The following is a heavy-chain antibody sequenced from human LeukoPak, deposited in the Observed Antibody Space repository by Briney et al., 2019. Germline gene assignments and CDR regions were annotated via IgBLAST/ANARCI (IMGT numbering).Heavy chain of an antibody. CDR1: GFTFDDYG. D-gene: IGHD6-19*01. CDR3: ARDISSGWYFDY. J-gene: IGHJ4*02. CDR2: INWNGGST. Sequence: GGSLRLSCAVSGFTFDDYGMSWVRQAPGKGLEWVSGINWNGGSTGYVDSVKGRFTISRDNAKNSLHLQMNSLRAEDTALYYCARDISSGWYFDYWGQGTLVTVSS. V-gene: IGHV3-20*04.